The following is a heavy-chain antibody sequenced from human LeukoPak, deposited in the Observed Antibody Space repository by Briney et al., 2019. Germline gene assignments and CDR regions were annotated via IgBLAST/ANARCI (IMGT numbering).Heavy chain of an antibody. V-gene: IGHV1-8*01. Sequence: GASVKVSCKASGYTFTSYDINWVRQATGQGLEWMGWMNPNSGNAGYAQKFQGRVTMTRNTSISTAYMELSSLRSEDTAVYYCARGAVRGGTSGSYAGLFDPWAREPWSPSPQ. CDR1: GYTFTSYD. J-gene: IGHJ5*02. D-gene: IGHD1-26*01. CDR2: MNPNSGNA. CDR3: ARGAVRGGTSGSYAGLFDP.